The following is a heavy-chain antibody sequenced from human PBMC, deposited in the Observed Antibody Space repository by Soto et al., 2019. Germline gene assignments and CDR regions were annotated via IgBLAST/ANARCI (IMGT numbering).Heavy chain of an antibody. J-gene: IGHJ3*02. CDR2: ISNSSGTI. V-gene: IGHV3-48*01. D-gene: IGHD3-22*01. CDR1: GFTFSFYS. Sequence: GGSLRLSCAASGFTFSFYSMNWVRQAPGKGLEWVSYISNSSGTIYYADSVKGRFTISRDNAKNSLYLQMNSLRAEDTAVYYCARAGYYSGGLDAFDIWGQGTMVTVSS. CDR3: ARAGYYSGGLDAFDI.